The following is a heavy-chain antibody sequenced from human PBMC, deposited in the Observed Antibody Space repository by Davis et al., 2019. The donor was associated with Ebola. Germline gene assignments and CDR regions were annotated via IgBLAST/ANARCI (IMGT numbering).Heavy chain of an antibody. D-gene: IGHD6-19*01. V-gene: IGHV3-9*01. Sequence: PGGSLRLSCAASGFTFDDYAMHWVRQAPGKGLEWVSGINWNSGSIGYADSVKGRFTISRDNAKNSLYLQMNSLRGEDTAVYYCIVAAYTNGWGDYWGQGTLVTVSS. J-gene: IGHJ4*02. CDR1: GFTFDDYA. CDR2: INWNSGSI. CDR3: IVAAYTNGWGDY.